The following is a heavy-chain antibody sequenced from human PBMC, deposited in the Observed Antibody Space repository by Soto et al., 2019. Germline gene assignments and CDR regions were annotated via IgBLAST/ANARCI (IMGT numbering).Heavy chain of an antibody. J-gene: IGHJ4*02. CDR1: GFTVSSHN. V-gene: IGHV3-53*01. CDR3: ARDSGYQIDY. Sequence: EVQLVESGGGLIQPGESLRLSCAASGFTVSSHNMNWVRQAPGKGLEWVSVIHSGGDTYYADSVKGRFIISRDNSKNMLYLQMNSLRAEDTALYYCARDSGYQIDYWGRGTLVTVSS. CDR2: IHSGGDT. D-gene: IGHD3-22*01.